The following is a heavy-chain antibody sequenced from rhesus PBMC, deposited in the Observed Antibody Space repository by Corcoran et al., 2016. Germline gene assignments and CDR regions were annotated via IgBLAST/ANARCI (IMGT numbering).Heavy chain of an antibody. CDR1: GGSISDYYY. CDR3: ARALITGTPDY. D-gene: IGHD1-26*01. J-gene: IGHJ4*01. CDR2: IYGGRGST. Sequence: QVQLQESGPGLVKPSETLSLTCAVYGGSISDYYYWSWSRQPPGKGLERIGQIYGGRGSTYHNPSLKSRVTVSKDTSKNQFSLKRSSVTAADTAVYYCARALITGTPDYWGQGVLVTVSS. V-gene: IGHV4-143*01.